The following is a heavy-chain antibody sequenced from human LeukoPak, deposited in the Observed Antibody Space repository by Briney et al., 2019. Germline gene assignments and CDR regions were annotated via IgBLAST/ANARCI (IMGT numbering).Heavy chain of an antibody. CDR2: ISYDGSSK. CDR3: ASEQLAPFDY. D-gene: IGHD6-6*01. J-gene: IGHJ4*02. Sequence: GGSLRLSCAASGFTFSSYGMHWVRQAPGKGLEWVAVISYDGSSKNYADSVKGRFTISRDNSKNTLYLQMNSLRAEDAAVYYCASEQLAPFDYWGQGTLVTVSS. CDR1: GFTFSSYG. V-gene: IGHV3-30*03.